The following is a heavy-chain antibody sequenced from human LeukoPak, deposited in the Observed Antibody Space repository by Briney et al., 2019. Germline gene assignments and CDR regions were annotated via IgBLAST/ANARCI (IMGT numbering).Heavy chain of an antibody. Sequence: GGSLRLSCAASGFTFSSYTMSWVRQAPGKGLEWVSTITTSDGNTYYADPVKGRFTVSRDNSKNTLFLQMNSLRAEDTAVYYCAKDGGLWVSAHWGDSWGRGTLVTVSS. CDR1: GFTFSSYT. D-gene: IGHD7-27*01. J-gene: IGHJ4*02. CDR2: ITTSDGNT. V-gene: IGHV3-23*01. CDR3: AKDGGLWVSAHWGDS.